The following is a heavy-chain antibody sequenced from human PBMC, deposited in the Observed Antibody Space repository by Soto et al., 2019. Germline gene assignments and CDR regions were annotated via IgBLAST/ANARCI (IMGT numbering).Heavy chain of an antibody. J-gene: IGHJ4*02. V-gene: IGHV1-46*01. CDR3: ARGLERGDC. D-gene: IGHD1-1*01. CDR1: GYTFGSYY. CDR2: INPNCGST. Sequence: QVQLVQSGAEVKKPGASVKVSCKASGYTFGSYYIHWVRQAPGEGLEWIGIINPNCGSTNYAQNFEGRLTVTRDTSTATVYMDLSALTSDAAAMYYCARGLERGDCWGRGTLVTVPS.